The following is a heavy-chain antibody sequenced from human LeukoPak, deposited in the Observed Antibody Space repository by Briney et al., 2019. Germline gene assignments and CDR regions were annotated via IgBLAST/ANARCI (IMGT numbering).Heavy chain of an antibody. V-gene: IGHV3-30-3*01. CDR2: ISYDGSNK. D-gene: IGHD3-10*01. CDR3: GRGSVGFGELNY. CDR1: GFTFSSYA. Sequence: GGSLRLSCAASGFTFSSYAMHWVRQAPGKGLEWVAVISYDGSNKFYADSVKGRFTLSRDNSKNTLYLQMNSLRIEDTAVYYCGRGSVGFGELNYWGQGTLVTVSS. J-gene: IGHJ4*02.